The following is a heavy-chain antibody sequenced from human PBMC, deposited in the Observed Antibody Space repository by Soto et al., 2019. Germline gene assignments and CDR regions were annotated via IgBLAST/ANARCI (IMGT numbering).Heavy chain of an antibody. CDR1: GFIFSSYS. D-gene: IGHD2-8*02. V-gene: IGHV3-30-3*01. CDR2: ISFNTNDK. Sequence: GGSLRLSCAASGFIFSSYSMHWVRQAPGKGLEWVALISFNTNDKYYADSVKGRFTISRDNSKNTLYLQMNSLRGEDTAVYYCARGSPHTGNFYFDYWGQGTLVTVSS. J-gene: IGHJ4*02. CDR3: ARGSPHTGNFYFDY.